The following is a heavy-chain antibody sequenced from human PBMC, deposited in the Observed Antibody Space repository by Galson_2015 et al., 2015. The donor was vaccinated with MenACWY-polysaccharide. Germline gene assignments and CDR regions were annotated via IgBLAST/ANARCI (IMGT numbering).Heavy chain of an antibody. J-gene: IGHJ4*02. D-gene: IGHD1-26*01. V-gene: IGHV3-30*18. Sequence: SLRLSCAASGFTFSSYGMHWVRQAPGKGLEWVAVISYDGSNKYYADSVEGRFTISRDNSKNTLYLQMNSLRAEDTAVYYCAKVRGSYYGYWGQGTLVTVSS. CDR1: GFTFSSYG. CDR3: AKVRGSYYGY. CDR2: ISYDGSNK.